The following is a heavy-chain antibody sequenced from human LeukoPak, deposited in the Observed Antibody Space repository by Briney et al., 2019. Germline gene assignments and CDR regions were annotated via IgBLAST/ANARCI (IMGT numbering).Heavy chain of an antibody. D-gene: IGHD4-23*01. CDR2: INPNSGGT. CDR3: ARDDSRYGGNPVEGMGV. CDR1: GYTFTGYY. J-gene: IGHJ6*02. V-gene: IGHV1-2*06. Sequence: ASVKVSCKASGYTFTGYYMHWVRQAPGQGLEWMGRINPNSGGTNYAQRFQGRVTMTRDTSISTAYMELSRLRSDDTAVYYCARDDSRYGGNPVEGMGVWGQGTTVTVSS.